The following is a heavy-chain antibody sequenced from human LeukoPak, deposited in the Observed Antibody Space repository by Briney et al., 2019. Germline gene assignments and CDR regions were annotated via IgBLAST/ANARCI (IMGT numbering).Heavy chain of an antibody. V-gene: IGHV1-69*04. J-gene: IGHJ3*01. D-gene: IGHD1-26*01. CDR1: GGTFSSYA. CDR3: ARVPESGGGV. CDR2: IIPIFGIA. Sequence: SVNVSCKASGGTFSSYAISWVRQAPGQGLEWMGRIIPIFGIANYAQKFQGRVTITAEKSTSTAYMVLSSLRSEETAVYYCARVPESGGGVWGQGTMVTVSS.